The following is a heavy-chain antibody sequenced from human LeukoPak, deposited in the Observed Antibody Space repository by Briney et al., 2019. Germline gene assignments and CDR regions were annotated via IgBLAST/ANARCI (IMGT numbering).Heavy chain of an antibody. J-gene: IGHJ4*02. CDR1: EFPFNAYW. D-gene: IGHD5-24*01. CDR2: INQDGSEK. CDR3: AKSGYNRFDY. Sequence: GGSLRLSCAASEFPFNAYWMSWVRQAPGKGLECVANINQDGSEKYYVDSLRGRFTISRDNAKNSLYLQMNSLRAEDTAVYYCAKSGYNRFDYWGQGTLVTVSS. V-gene: IGHV3-7*03.